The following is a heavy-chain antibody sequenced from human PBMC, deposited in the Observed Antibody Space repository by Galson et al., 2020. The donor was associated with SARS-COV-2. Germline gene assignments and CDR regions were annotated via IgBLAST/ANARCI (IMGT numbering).Heavy chain of an antibody. CDR3: ATHSLPLGTDY. CDR1: GFAFDGYA. V-gene: IGHV3-23*01. CDR2: ITYTGGGS. Sequence: GGSLRLSCAASGFAFDGYAMRWVRQAPGKGLEWVSAITYTGGGSNYADSVKGRFTSSRDNSKNMLYLQMSSLRVEDTAIYYCATHSLPLGTDYWGQGTLVTVSA. D-gene: IGHD3-10*01. J-gene: IGHJ4*02.